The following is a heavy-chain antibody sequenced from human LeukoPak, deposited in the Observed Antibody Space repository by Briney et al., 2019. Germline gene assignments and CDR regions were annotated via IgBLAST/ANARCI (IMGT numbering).Heavy chain of an antibody. J-gene: IGHJ4*02. CDR2: IKQDGSLA. D-gene: IGHD3-10*01. Sequence: GGSLRLSCAASGFTFDNYWMHWVRLAPGKGPEWVANIKQDGSLAHYLDSVKGRFTISRDNTNNSLILQMNSLLAEDTSVYYCARWTGVIDQWGQGTLVTVSS. V-gene: IGHV3-7*01. CDR1: GFTFDNYW. CDR3: ARWTGVIDQ.